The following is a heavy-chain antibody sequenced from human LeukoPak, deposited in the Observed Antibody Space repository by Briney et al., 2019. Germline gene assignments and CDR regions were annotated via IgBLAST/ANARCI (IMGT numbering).Heavy chain of an antibody. V-gene: IGHV3-66*01. CDR1: GFTVSSSY. Sequence: GGSLRLSCAASGFTVSSSYMNWVRQAPGKGLEWVSVIYSGGSTYYADSVKGRFTISRDNSKNTLYLQMSSLRAEDTAVYYCAKVAEVGATGYYYYMDVWGKGTTVTISS. D-gene: IGHD1-26*01. CDR2: IYSGGST. J-gene: IGHJ6*03. CDR3: AKVAEVGATGYYYYMDV.